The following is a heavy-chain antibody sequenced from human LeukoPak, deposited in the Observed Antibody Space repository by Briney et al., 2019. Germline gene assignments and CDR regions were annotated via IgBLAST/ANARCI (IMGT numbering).Heavy chain of an antibody. CDR3: AKDYATVGDYDY. D-gene: IGHD4-23*01. Sequence: GGSLRLSCAASGFTLSSYSMNWVRQAPGKGLEWVSSISSSSSYIYYADSVKGRFTISRDNAKNSLYLQMNSLGAEDTAVYYCAKDYATVGDYDYWGQGTLVTVSS. V-gene: IGHV3-21*04. CDR2: ISSSSSYI. CDR1: GFTLSSYS. J-gene: IGHJ4*02.